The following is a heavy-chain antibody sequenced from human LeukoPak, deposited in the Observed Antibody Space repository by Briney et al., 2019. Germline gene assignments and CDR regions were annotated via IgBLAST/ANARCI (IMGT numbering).Heavy chain of an antibody. V-gene: IGHV3-30*18. D-gene: IGHD3-10*01. Sequence: GGSLRLSCAASGFTFSSYGMHWVRQAPGKGLEWVAVISYDGSNKYYADSVKGRFTISRDNSKNTLYLQMNSLRAEDTAVYYCAKDPLLWFGEFGSSIVWGQGTLVTVSS. CDR1: GFTFSSYG. J-gene: IGHJ4*02. CDR3: AKDPLLWFGEFGSSIV. CDR2: ISYDGSNK.